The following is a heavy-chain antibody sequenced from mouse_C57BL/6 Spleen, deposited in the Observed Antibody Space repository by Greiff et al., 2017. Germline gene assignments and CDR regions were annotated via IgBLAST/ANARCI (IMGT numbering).Heavy chain of an antibody. Sequence: QVQLQQSGAELMKPGASVKLSCKATGYTFTGYWIEWVKQRPGHGLEWIGEILPGSGSTNYKEKFKGKATFTADTSSNTAYMQLSSLTTEDSAIYYCARRDYYGSSYDYAMDYWGQGTSVTVSS. CDR1: GYTFTGYW. CDR2: ILPGSGST. CDR3: ARRDYYGSSYDYAMDY. J-gene: IGHJ4*01. D-gene: IGHD1-1*01. V-gene: IGHV1-9*01.